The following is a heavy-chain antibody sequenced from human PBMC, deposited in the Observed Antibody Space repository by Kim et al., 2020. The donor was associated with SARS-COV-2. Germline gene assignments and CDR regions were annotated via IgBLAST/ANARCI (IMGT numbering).Heavy chain of an antibody. Sequence: SETLSLTCVVSGASISSSSCWSWVRQPPGKGLEWIGEVDHSGTTSYNVFLKSRVTISVDKSKNQFSLRLNSVSAADTDVYYCARGVSSAWTLRAWFDPWGQGSLVTVSP. CDR3: ARGVSSAWTLRAWFDP. V-gene: IGHV4-4*02. CDR2: VDHSGTT. J-gene: IGHJ5*02. CDR1: GASISSSSC. D-gene: IGHD3-22*01.